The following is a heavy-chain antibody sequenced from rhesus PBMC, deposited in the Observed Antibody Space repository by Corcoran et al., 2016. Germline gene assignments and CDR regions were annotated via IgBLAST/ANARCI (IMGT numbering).Heavy chain of an antibody. CDR1: GFTFSSYG. Sequence: EVQLVETGGGLVQPGGSLKLSCAASGFTFSSYGMSWVRQAPGKGLEWVSAINSGGGTTYTEDSVKGRFTNSRDNSKYTLSLQMNSLRAEDTAVYYCAKAYGSGWYPYYFDYWGQGVLVTVSS. CDR3: AKAYGSGWYPYYFDY. J-gene: IGHJ4*01. D-gene: IGHD6-31*01. CDR2: INSGGGTT. V-gene: IGHV3S5*01.